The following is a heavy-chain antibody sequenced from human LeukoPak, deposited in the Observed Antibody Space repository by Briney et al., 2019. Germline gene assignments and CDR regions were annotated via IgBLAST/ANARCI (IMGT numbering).Heavy chain of an antibody. J-gene: IGHJ3*02. CDR2: IYSGGST. CDR1: GFTVSSNY. D-gene: IGHD2-2*02. CDR3: AKVVVPAAINDAFDI. V-gene: IGHV3-53*01. Sequence: GGSLRLSCAASGFTVSSNYMSWVRQAPGKGLEWVSVIYSGGSTYYADSVKGRFTISRDNSKNTLYLQMNSLRAEDTAVYYCAKVVVPAAINDAFDIWGQGTMVTVSS.